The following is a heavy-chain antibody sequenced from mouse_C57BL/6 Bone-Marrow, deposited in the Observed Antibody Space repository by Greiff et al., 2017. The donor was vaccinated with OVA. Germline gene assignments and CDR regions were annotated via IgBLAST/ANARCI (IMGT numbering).Heavy chain of an antibody. J-gene: IGHJ4*01. Sequence: EVKLMESGGGLVQPGGSLKLSCAASGFTFSDYGMAWVRQAPRKGPEWVAFISNLAYSIYYADTVTGRFTISRENAKNTLYLEMSSLRSEDTAMYYCARALYYYAMDYWGQGTSVTVSS. CDR2: ISNLAYSI. V-gene: IGHV5-15*01. CDR1: GFTFSDYG. CDR3: ARALYYYAMDY.